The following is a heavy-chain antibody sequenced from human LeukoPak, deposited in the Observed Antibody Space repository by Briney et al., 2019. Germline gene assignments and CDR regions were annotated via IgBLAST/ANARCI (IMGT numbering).Heavy chain of an antibody. D-gene: IGHD4-23*01. CDR1: GFTFSSYG. CDR3: ARTFDYGGNSFAFDI. CDR2: IYSDGSST. J-gene: IGHJ3*02. V-gene: IGHV3-74*01. Sequence: PGGSLRLSCAASGFTFSSYGMHWVRQAPGKGLVWVSRIYSDGSSTSYADSVKGRFTISRGNAKNTLYLQMNSLRAEDTAVYYCARTFDYGGNSFAFDIWGQGTMVTVSS.